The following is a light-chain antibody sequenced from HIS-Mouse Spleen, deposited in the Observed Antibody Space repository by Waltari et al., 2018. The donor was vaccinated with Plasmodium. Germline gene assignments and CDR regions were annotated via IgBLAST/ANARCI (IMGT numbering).Light chain of an antibody. CDR2: AAS. V-gene: IGKV1-39*01. Sequence: DIQMTQSQSSLSASVGDRVTITCRASQSISSYLNWYQQKPGKAPKLLIYAASSMQSGGPSRFSGSGSGTDCTLTNSSLQPEDFATYYCQQRYSTPYTFGQGTKLEIK. CDR1: QSISSY. CDR3: QQRYSTPYT. J-gene: IGKJ2*01.